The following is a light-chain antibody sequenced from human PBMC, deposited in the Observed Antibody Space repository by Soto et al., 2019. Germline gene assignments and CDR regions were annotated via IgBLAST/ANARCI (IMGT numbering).Light chain of an antibody. CDR2: KVS. V-gene: IGKV2-30*02. J-gene: IGKJ5*01. CDR3: MQGTHWPIT. CDR1: QSPVHSDGIAY. Sequence: GVVKQSPLAPPPPPGQPAPLSRRAYQSPVHSDGIAYFSWFQQRPGRSPRRLIYKVSNRDSGVPARFSGSGSGTDFALKISRVEAEDVGVYYCMQGTHWPITFGQGTRLEIK.